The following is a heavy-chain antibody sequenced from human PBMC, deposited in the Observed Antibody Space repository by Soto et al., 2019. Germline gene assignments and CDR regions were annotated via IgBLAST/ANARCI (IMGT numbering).Heavy chain of an antibody. Sequence: ASVKVSCKASGYTFTSYDINWVRQATGQGLEWMGWMNPNSGNTGYAQKFQGRVTMTRNTSISTAYMELSSLRSEDTAVYYCARGRRTYYDFWSGYKDMDVWGKGTTVTVSS. CDR1: GYTFTSYD. D-gene: IGHD3-3*01. CDR3: ARGRRTYYDFWSGYKDMDV. J-gene: IGHJ6*03. V-gene: IGHV1-8*01. CDR2: MNPNSGNT.